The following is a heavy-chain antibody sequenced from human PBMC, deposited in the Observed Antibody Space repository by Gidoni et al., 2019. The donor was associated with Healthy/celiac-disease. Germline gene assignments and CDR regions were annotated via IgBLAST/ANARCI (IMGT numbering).Heavy chain of an antibody. CDR2: ISSSSSYI. Sequence: EVQLVESGGGLVKPGGSLRLSCADSGFPLSSYSMNWVLPAPGTGLEWVSSISSSSSYIYYADSVKCRFTISRDNAKNSLYLQMNSLRAEDTAVYYCARPIVVVPAARKRDYYYYYGMDVWGQGTTVTVSS. CDR3: ARPIVVVPAARKRDYYYYYGMDV. V-gene: IGHV3-21*01. J-gene: IGHJ6*02. CDR1: GFPLSSYS. D-gene: IGHD2-2*01.